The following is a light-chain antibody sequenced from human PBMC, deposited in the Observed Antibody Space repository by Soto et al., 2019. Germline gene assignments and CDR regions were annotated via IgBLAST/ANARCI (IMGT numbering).Light chain of an antibody. CDR1: SSDVGGYNY. J-gene: IGLJ1*01. V-gene: IGLV2-14*01. Sequence: QSALTQPASVSGSPGQSITISCTGTSSDVGGYNYVSWYQQQSGKAPKLMIHEVSSRPSGVSNRFSGSKSGNTAFLTISGLQAEDEADYYCCSYVGSYSDVFGTGTKVTVL. CDR3: CSYVGSYSDV. CDR2: EVS.